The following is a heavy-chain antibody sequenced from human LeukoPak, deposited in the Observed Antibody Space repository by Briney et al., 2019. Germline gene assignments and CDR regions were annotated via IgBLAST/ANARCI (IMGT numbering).Heavy chain of an antibody. D-gene: IGHD3-3*01. CDR2: IYPGDSDT. CDR3: ARRDLFTIFGVVHEAFEI. CDR1: GYSFTTYW. V-gene: IGHV5-51*01. Sequence: GESLQISCKGSGYSFTTYWIGWVRQMPGKGLEWMGIIYPGDSDTRYSPSFQGQVTISADKSISTAYLQWSSLKASDTAMYYCARRDLFTIFGVVHEAFEIWGQGTMVTVSS. J-gene: IGHJ3*02.